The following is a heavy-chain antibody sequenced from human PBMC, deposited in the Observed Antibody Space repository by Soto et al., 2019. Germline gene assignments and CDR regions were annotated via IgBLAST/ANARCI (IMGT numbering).Heavy chain of an antibody. Sequence: GGSLSLSCAASGFPFSNAWMNWVRQAPGKGLEWVGRIKSKTDGGTTDYAAPVKGRFTISRDDSKNTLYLQMNSLRTEDAAVYYCTTDVDLEGYSTYWGQGTLVTVSS. V-gene: IGHV3-15*07. CDR2: IKSKTDGGTT. D-gene: IGHD6-13*01. CDR1: GFPFSNAW. CDR3: TTDVDLEGYSTY. J-gene: IGHJ4*02.